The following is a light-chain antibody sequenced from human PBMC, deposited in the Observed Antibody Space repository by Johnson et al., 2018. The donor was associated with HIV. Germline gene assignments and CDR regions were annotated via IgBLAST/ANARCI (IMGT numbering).Light chain of an antibody. CDR3: GAWDSSLSAGLYG. V-gene: IGLV1-51*01. CDR1: SSNIGNNY. CDR2: DNN. J-gene: IGLJ1*01. Sequence: QSVLTQPPSVSAAPGQKVTISCSGSSSNIGNNYVSWYQQLPGTAPKLLIYDNNKRPSGIPDRFSGSKSGTSATLGITGLQTGDEADYYCGAWDSSLSAGLYGFGRGTEVTVL.